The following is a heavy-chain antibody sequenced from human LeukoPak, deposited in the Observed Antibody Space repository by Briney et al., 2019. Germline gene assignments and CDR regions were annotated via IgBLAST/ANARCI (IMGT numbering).Heavy chain of an antibody. J-gene: IGHJ5*02. D-gene: IGHD6-19*01. CDR2: ISAYNGDT. CDR1: GYTFTHHG. Sequence: ASVKVSCKASGYTFTHHGITWVRQAPGQGLEWMGWISAYNGDTIYAQKVQGRVTMTTDTSTSTAYMELRSLTSDDTAVYYCARDSGCSNPWGQGTLVTVSS. V-gene: IGHV1-18*01. CDR3: ARDSGCSNP.